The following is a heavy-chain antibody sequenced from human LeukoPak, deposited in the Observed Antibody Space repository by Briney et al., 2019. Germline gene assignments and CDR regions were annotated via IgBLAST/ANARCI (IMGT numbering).Heavy chain of an antibody. CDR2: FHTAGDT. CDR1: GFTFSNYD. CDR3: ARGSCGTTSCSERVRGLDV. D-gene: IGHD2-2*01. J-gene: IGHJ6*02. Sequence: GGSLRLSCAAFGFTFSNYDMHWVRQATGNGLEWVSAFHTAGDTHYAGSVKGRFTVSRDNDENSFYLQVNSPRAGDTAVYFCARGSCGTTSCSERVRGLDVWGPGITVTVSS. V-gene: IGHV3-13*01.